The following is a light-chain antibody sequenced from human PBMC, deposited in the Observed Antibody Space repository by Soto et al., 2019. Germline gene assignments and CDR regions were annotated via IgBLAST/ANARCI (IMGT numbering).Light chain of an antibody. J-gene: IGKJ4*01. Sequence: DSQMTQSPSTLSASVGDRVTITCRASQSISSWLAWYQQKPGKAPKLLIYKASSLESGVPSRFSGSGSGAAFTLTISSLQPDDFATYYCQQYNSYPLTFGGGTKVDIK. CDR2: KAS. CDR1: QSISSW. V-gene: IGKV1-5*03. CDR3: QQYNSYPLT.